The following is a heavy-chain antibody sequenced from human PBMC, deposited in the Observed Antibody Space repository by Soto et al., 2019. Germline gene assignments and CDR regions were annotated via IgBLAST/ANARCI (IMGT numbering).Heavy chain of an antibody. D-gene: IGHD2-21*02. CDR3: ARRFCGGDCSAQYSFDY. Sequence: VASVKVSCKASGYTFTSYGISWVRQAPGQGLEWMGWISAYNGNTNYAQKLQGRVTMTTDTSTSTAYMELRSLRSDDTAVYYCARRFCGGDCSAQYSFDYRGQGTLVTVSS. CDR1: GYTFTSYG. V-gene: IGHV1-18*04. CDR2: ISAYNGNT. J-gene: IGHJ4*02.